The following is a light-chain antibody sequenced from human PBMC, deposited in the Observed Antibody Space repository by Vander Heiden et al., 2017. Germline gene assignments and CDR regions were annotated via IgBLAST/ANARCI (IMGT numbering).Light chain of an antibody. J-gene: IGKJ2*01. V-gene: IGKV2-28*01. CDR1: QSLLHSNGYNY. Sequence: DIVMTQSPLSLPVTPAEPASISCRSSQSLLHSNGYNYLDWYLQKPGQSPQLLIYLSSTRASGVPGRFSGSGSGTDFTLKISRVEAEDVGVYYCMQALQTPPYTFGQGTKLEI. CDR3: MQALQTPPYT. CDR2: LSS.